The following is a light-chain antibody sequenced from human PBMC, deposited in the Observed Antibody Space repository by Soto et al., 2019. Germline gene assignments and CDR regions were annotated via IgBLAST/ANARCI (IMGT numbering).Light chain of an antibody. CDR3: CSYTDIALDVV. Sequence: QSVLTQPASVSGSPGQSITISCTGTSSDIGDYDYVSWYQHLPGKAPKLLIFDVTHRPSGVSDRFSGSKSGNTASLTISGVRPEDEADYYCCSYTDIALDVVFDGGTKVTVL. J-gene: IGLJ2*01. CDR1: SSDIGDYDY. V-gene: IGLV2-14*01. CDR2: DVT.